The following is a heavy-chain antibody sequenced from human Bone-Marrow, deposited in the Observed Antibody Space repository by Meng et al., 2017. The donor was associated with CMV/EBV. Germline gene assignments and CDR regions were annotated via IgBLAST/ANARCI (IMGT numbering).Heavy chain of an antibody. Sequence: GGSLRLSCAASRFTLRSYGMSWVRQAPGKGLEWVSSISGSGGSAYYADSVKGRFTISRDNSKNTIYLHMTSLSVEDPAIYYCVKEGGGFDIWGQGTMVTVSS. D-gene: IGHD3-16*01. CDR3: VKEGGGFDI. J-gene: IGHJ3*02. CDR1: RFTLRSYG. CDR2: ISGSGGSA. V-gene: IGHV3-23*01.